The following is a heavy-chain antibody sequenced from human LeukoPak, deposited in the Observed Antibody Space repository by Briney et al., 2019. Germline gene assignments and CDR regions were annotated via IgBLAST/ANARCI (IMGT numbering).Heavy chain of an antibody. Sequence: GGSLRLSCAASGFTFISYAMSWVRQAPGKRLEWVSAISGSGGSTYYADSVKGRFTISRDNSKNTLYLQMNSLRAEDTAVYYCAKDPNYYGSGSYGPWGQGTLVTVSS. CDR2: ISGSGGST. CDR1: GFTFISYA. CDR3: AKDPNYYGSGSYGP. J-gene: IGHJ5*02. V-gene: IGHV3-23*01. D-gene: IGHD3-10*01.